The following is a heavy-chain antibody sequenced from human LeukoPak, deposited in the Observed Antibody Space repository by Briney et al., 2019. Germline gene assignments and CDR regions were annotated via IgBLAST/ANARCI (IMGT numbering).Heavy chain of an antibody. V-gene: IGHV3-7*01. Sequence: PGGSLRLSCAASGFIFSSYWMRWVRQAPGKGLECVAIIKQDGSEKYYVDSVRGRFTISRDNTKNSLYLQMDSLRVEDTAVYYCAGGQGWHFDLWGRGTLITVSS. CDR2: IKQDGSEK. D-gene: IGHD2-15*01. J-gene: IGHJ2*01. CDR1: GFIFSSYW. CDR3: AGGQGWHFDL.